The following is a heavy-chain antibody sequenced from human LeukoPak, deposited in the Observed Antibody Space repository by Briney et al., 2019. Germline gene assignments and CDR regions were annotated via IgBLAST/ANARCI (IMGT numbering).Heavy chain of an antibody. CDR2: IYSGGST. V-gene: IGHV3-53*01. J-gene: IGHJ4*02. CDR3: ARIVVAGLSFDY. Sequence: GGSLRLSCAASGFTVSSNYMSWVRQAPGKGLEWVSVIYSGGSTYYADSVKGRFTISRDNSKNTLYLQMNSLRAEDTAVYYCARIVVAGLSFDYWGQGTLVTVSS. CDR1: GFTVSSNY. D-gene: IGHD6-19*01.